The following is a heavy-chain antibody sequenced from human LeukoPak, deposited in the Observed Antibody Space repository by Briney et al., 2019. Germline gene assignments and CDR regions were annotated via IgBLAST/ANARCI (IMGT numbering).Heavy chain of an antibody. CDR2: INHSGST. CDR3: ARLPKYSSSDY. V-gene: IGHV4-34*01. CDR1: GGSFSGYY. Sequence: SETLSLTCAVYGGSFSGYYWSWIRQPPGKGLEWIGEINHSGSTNYNPSLKSRVTISVDTSKNQFSLKLSSVTAADTAVYYCARLPKYSSSDYWGQGTLVTVSS. D-gene: IGHD6-13*01. J-gene: IGHJ4*02.